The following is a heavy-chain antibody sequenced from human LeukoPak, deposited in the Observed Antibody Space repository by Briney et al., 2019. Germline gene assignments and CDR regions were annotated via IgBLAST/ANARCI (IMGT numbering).Heavy chain of an antibody. V-gene: IGHV4-59*01. CDR2: IYYIGST. D-gene: IGHD7-27*01. CDR3: ARDSTGDLTSFDY. J-gene: IGHJ4*02. Sequence: SRTLSLTCTFSSRSLRSYYWSWIRQPPGKGLEGSGYIYYIGSTNYNPSLTSRITISVETSKNQFSLKLSYVTAADKAVYYCARDSTGDLTSFDYWGQGTMVTVCS. CDR1: SRSLRSYY.